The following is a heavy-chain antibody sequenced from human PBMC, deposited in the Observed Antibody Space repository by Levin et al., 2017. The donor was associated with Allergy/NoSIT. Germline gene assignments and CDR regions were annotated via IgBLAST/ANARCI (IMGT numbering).Heavy chain of an antibody. V-gene: IGHV5-51*06. CDR1: GFSFTSYW. J-gene: IGHJ4*02. D-gene: IGHD2-21*02. CDR2: IYPGDSDT. CDR3: AIRGAAGDSFGYYFDY. Sequence: GSLRLSCKGSGFSFTSYWIAWVRQMPGKGLEWMGIIYPGDSDTRYSPSFQGQVTISADKSFTTAHLQWSSLEASDTAMYYCAIRGAAGDSFGYYFDYWGQGTLVTVSS.